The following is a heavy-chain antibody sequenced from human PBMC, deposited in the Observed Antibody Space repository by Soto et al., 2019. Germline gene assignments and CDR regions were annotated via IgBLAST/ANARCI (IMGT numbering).Heavy chain of an antibody. CDR3: ARIKWGLNYYNGMDV. D-gene: IGHD1-26*01. Sequence: QVQLVQSGAEVKKSGASVKVSCKPSGYSFSDYFIQWVRQAPGQGLEWVAWINPKTAATNYAKKFQGRVSVTWDTSSTTAYMELTSLRPDDTVVYYCARIKWGLNYYNGMDVWGQGTTVIVSS. V-gene: IGHV1-2*02. CDR2: INPKTAAT. J-gene: IGHJ6*02. CDR1: GYSFSDYF.